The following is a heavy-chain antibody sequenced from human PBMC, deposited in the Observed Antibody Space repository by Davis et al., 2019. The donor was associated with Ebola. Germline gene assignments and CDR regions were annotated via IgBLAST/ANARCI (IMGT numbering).Heavy chain of an antibody. D-gene: IGHD3-16*02. Sequence: SVKVSCKASGYTFTSYGITWVRQAPGQGLEWIGWIVVGSGNTNYAQKFQERVTITRDMSTSTAYMELSSLRSEDTAVYYCAAEGLPVIGGMDVWGKGTTVTVSS. CDR3: AAEGLPVIGGMDV. J-gene: IGHJ6*04. CDR1: GYTFTSYG. V-gene: IGHV1-58*02. CDR2: IVVGSGNT.